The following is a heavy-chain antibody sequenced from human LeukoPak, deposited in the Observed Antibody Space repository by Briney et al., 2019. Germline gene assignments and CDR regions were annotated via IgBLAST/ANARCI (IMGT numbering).Heavy chain of an antibody. CDR2: ISYDGSKT. J-gene: IGHJ3*02. D-gene: IGHD3-10*01. V-gene: IGHV3-30*04. CDR3: ATELRILSWGVDAFGI. Sequence: GGSLRLSCAASGFTFNSYAVHWVRQAPGKGLEWVAFISYDGSKTYHADSVKGRFTISRDTSKTTLYLQMNSLRAEDTAVYYCATELRILSWGVDAFGIWGQGTMVTVCS. CDR1: GFTFNSYA.